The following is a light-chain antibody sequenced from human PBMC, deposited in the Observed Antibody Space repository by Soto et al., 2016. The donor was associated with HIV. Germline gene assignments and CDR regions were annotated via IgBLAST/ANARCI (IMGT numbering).Light chain of an antibody. CDR2: GKN. CDR3: NSRDNDRVL. V-gene: IGLV3-19*01. J-gene: IGLJ2*01. Sequence: SSELTQDPAVSVALGQTVKITCQGDSLRKYFATWYQQKPGQAPILVIHGKNKRPSGIPDRFSGSSSGNTGSLTISGAQAEDEADYYCNSRDNDRVLFGGGTKLTVL. CDR1: SLRKYF.